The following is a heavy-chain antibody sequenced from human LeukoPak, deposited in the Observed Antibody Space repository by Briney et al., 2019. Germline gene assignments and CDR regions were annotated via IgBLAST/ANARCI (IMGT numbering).Heavy chain of an antibody. CDR3: ARDPLIPYYDSSGTFDY. CDR1: GYTFTSYG. J-gene: IGHJ4*02. V-gene: IGHV1-18*01. Sequence: ASVKVSCKASGYTFTSYGISWVRQAPGQGLEWMGWISAYNGNTNYAQKLQGRVTMTTDTSTSTAYMELRSLRSDDTAVYYCARDPLIPYYDSSGTFDYWGQGTLVTVSS. D-gene: IGHD3-22*01. CDR2: ISAYNGNT.